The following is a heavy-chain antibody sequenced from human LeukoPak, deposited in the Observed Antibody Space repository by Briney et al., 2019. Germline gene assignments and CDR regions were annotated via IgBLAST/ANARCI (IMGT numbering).Heavy chain of an antibody. D-gene: IGHD1-1*01. V-gene: IGHV3-21*01. CDR2: ISSSSSYI. CDR1: GFTVSSNY. Sequence: GGSLRLSCAASGFTVSSNYMSWVRQAPGKGLEWVSSISSSSSYIYYADSVKGRFTISRDNAKNSLYLQMNSLRAEDTAVYYCARVPAGYIDPWGQGTLVTVSS. J-gene: IGHJ5*02. CDR3: ARVPAGYIDP.